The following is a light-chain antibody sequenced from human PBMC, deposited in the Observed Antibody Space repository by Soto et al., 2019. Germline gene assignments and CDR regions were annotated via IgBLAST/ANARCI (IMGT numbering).Light chain of an antibody. V-gene: IGLV1-44*01. CDR2: SYN. CDR1: SSNIGSNT. Sequence: QSVLTQPPSASGTPGQRVTISCSGSSSNIGSNTVNWYQQVPGTAPKLLIYSYNQRPSGVPDRVSGSKSGTSASLAISGVQSEDEADYYCATWDDSLHGPVFGGGTKLTVL. CDR3: ATWDDSLHGPV. J-gene: IGLJ2*01.